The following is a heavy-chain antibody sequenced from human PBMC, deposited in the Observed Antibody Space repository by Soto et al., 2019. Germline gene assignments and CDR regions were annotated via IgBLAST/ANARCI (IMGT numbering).Heavy chain of an antibody. D-gene: IGHD3-3*01. Sequence: NPSETLSLTCTVSGGSISSGDYYWSWIRQPPGKGLEWIGYIYYSGSTYYNPSLKSRVTISVDTSKNQFSLKLSSVTAADTAVYYCARVNDFWSVVDYWGQGTLVTVSS. J-gene: IGHJ4*02. CDR3: ARVNDFWSVVDY. V-gene: IGHV4-30-4*01. CDR2: IYYSGST. CDR1: GGSISSGDYY.